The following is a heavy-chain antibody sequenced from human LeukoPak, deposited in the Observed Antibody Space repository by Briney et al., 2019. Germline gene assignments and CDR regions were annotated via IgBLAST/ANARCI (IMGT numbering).Heavy chain of an antibody. CDR1: GYTLTELS. Sequence: ASVKVSCKVSGYTLTELSMHWVRQAPGKGLEWMGGFGPEDGETIYAQKFQGRVTMTEDTSTDTAYMELSSLRSEDTAVYYCATSGPSPTAGTRYFQHWGQGTLVTVSS. CDR3: ATSGPSPTAGTRYFQH. V-gene: IGHV1-24*01. CDR2: FGPEDGET. D-gene: IGHD6-13*01. J-gene: IGHJ1*01.